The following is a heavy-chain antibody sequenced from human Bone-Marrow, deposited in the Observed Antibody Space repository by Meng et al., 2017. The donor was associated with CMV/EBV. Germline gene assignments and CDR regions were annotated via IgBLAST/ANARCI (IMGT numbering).Heavy chain of an antibody. CDR3: ARVNGGVRIDY. CDR1: GGTFSSYA. D-gene: IGHD3-16*01. J-gene: IGHJ4*02. CDR2: IIPILGIA. V-gene: IGHV1-69*10. Sequence: SVKVSCKASGGTFSSYAISWVRQAPGQGLEWMGGIIPILGIANYAQKFQGRVTITADKSTSTAYMELSSLRSEDTAVYYCARVNGGVRIDYWGQGTLVTVSS.